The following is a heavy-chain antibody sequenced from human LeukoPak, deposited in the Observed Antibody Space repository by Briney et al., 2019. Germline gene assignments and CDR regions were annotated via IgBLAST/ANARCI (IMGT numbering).Heavy chain of an antibody. V-gene: IGHV3-74*01. J-gene: IGHJ3*01. Sequence: PGGSLRLSCAASGLTFYWMHWVRHAPGKGLVWVSRINSDGSSTSYADSVKGRFTISRDTAKNTLYLQMNSLRPEDTAVYYCARCTASCYANAFDVWGQGTLLTVSS. CDR3: ARCTASCYANAFDV. CDR2: INSDGSST. CDR1: GLTFYW. D-gene: IGHD2-2*01.